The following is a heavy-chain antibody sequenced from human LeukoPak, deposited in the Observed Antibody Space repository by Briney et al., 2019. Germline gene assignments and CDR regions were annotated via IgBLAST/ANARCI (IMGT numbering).Heavy chain of an antibody. D-gene: IGHD2-2*01. V-gene: IGHV1-24*01. CDR1: GYTLTELS. CDR2: FDPEDGET. Sequence: ASVKVSCKVSGYTLTELSMHWVRQAPGKGLEWMGGFDPEDGETIYAQKFQGRVTMTEDTSTDTAYMELSSLRSEYTAVYYCATGPLVVPAAMVPRYSWFDPWGQGTLVTVSS. CDR3: ATGPLVVPAAMVPRYSWFDP. J-gene: IGHJ5*02.